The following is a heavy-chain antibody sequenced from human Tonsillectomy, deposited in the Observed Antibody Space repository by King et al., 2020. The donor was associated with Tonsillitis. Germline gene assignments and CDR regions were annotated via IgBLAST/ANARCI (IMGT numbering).Heavy chain of an antibody. J-gene: IGHJ3*02. V-gene: IGHV3-72*01. CDR2: TRNKVNTYTP. D-gene: IGHD2-2*01. Sequence: VQLVQSGVGLVQPGCSLRLSCAASVFTFSDHYIDWGRQAPGKGLEWVGRTRNKVNTYTPEYAASVKGRFTISRDDSKNSLYRRMNILRTEDTAVYYCARVRYCNSTTCRGALDIWGKGTVVTVSS. CDR3: ARVRYCNSTTCRGALDI. CDR1: VFTFSDHY.